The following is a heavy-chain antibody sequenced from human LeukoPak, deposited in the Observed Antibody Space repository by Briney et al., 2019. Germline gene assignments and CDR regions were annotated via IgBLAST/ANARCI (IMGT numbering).Heavy chain of an antibody. Sequence: ASVKVSCKASGYTFTGYYMHWVRQAPGQGLEWMGWINPNSGGTNYAQKFQGRVTMTRDTSISTAYLELSRLRSDDTAVYYCARAAAAMVTGWYFDLWGRGTLVTVSS. V-gene: IGHV1-2*02. CDR3: ARAAAAMVTGWYFDL. CDR1: GYTFTGYY. J-gene: IGHJ2*01. CDR2: INPNSGGT. D-gene: IGHD5-18*01.